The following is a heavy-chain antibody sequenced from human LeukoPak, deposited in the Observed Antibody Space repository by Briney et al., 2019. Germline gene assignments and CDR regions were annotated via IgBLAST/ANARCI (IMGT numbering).Heavy chain of an antibody. Sequence: GGSLRLSCAASGFTFSSYGMHWVRQAPGKGLEWVSVISYDGSNKYYADSVKGRFTISRDNSKNTLYLQMNSLRAEDTAVYYCARDPLNSIAAAGDDAFDIWGQGTMVTVSS. CDR1: GFTFSSYG. V-gene: IGHV3-30*03. CDR2: ISYDGSNK. CDR3: ARDPLNSIAAAGDDAFDI. J-gene: IGHJ3*02. D-gene: IGHD6-13*01.